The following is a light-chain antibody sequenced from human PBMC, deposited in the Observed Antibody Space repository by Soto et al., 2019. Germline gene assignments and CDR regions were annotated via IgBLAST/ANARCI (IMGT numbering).Light chain of an antibody. CDR3: QQYNNSPRT. Sequence: ATQSVNNNLAWYQQKPGQAPRLLIHAISTRATGIPARFSGSGSGTEFTLTISSLQSEDSAVYYCQQYNNSPRTFGPGTKVDIK. J-gene: IGKJ1*01. CDR2: AIS. V-gene: IGKV3-15*01. CDR1: QSVNNN.